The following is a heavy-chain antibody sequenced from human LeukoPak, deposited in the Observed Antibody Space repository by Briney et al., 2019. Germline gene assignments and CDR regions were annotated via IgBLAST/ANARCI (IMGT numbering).Heavy chain of an antibody. CDR2: IWYDGSNK. CDR3: TREDNGYFDL. D-gene: IGHD2-8*01. CDR1: GFTFSSYG. J-gene: IGHJ2*01. V-gene: IGHV3-33*01. Sequence: GRSLRLSCAASGFTFSSYGMHWVRQAPGKGLEWVAVIWYDGSNKYYADSVKGRFTISRDNSKNTLYLQMNSLRAEDTAVYYCTREDNGYFDLWGRGTLVTVFS.